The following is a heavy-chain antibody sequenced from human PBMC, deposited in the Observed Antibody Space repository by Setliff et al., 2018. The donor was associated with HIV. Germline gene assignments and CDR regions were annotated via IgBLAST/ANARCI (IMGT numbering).Heavy chain of an antibody. CDR1: RGTFTTYA. V-gene: IGHV1-69*10. D-gene: IGHD6-13*01. J-gene: IGHJ3*02. CDR3: ARVLKGYSSSYEAFDI. Sequence: ASVKVSCKTSRGTFTTYAFSWVRQAPGQGLEWMGGIIPILNVAKYPQKFHGRVTITADQSTSTVYMELSSLRSEDTAMYYCARVLKGYSSSYEAFDIWGQGTKVTVSS. CDR2: IIPILNVA.